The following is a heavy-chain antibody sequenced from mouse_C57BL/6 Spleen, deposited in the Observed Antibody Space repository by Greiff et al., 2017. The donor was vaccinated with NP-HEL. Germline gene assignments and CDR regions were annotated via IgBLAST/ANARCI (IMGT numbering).Heavy chain of an antibody. CDR2: IYPGSGST. J-gene: IGHJ2*01. CDR3: ASGIYYYGSILDY. CDR1: GYTFTSYW. D-gene: IGHD1-1*01. Sequence: QVQLQQPGAELVKPGASVKMSCKASGYTFTSYWITWVKQRPGQGLEWIGDIYPGSGSTNYNEKFKSKSTLTVDTSSSTAYMQLSSRTSEDSAVYYCASGIYYYGSILDYWGQGTTLTVSS. V-gene: IGHV1-55*01.